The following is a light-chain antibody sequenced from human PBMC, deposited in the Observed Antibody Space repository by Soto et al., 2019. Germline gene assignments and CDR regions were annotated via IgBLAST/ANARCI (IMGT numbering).Light chain of an antibody. CDR3: LQHNTYPRVT. Sequence: DIQMTQSPSSVSASVGDRVTITCGASQGVSSWLAWYQQKPGKAPKLLIYSTSTLQSGVPSRFSGSVSGTEFTLTISSLQPEDFATYYGLQHNTYPRVTFGGGTKVDIK. CDR2: STS. V-gene: IGKV1D-12*01. J-gene: IGKJ4*01. CDR1: QGVSSW.